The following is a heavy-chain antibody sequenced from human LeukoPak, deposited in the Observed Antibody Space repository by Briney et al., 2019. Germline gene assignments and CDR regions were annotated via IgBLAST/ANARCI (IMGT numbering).Heavy chain of an antibody. CDR1: GGSISNNGYA. J-gene: IGHJ4*02. V-gene: IGHV4-39*07. Sequence: SETLSLTCTVSGGSISNNGYAWGWIRQPPGKGLEWIGSVFYSKSTYYNPSLKSRVTMSIDTSRSQFSLNLNSVTAADTAVYYCARATYGDYDRYYFDYWGQGTLVTVSS. D-gene: IGHD4-17*01. CDR2: VFYSKST. CDR3: ARATYGDYDRYYFDY.